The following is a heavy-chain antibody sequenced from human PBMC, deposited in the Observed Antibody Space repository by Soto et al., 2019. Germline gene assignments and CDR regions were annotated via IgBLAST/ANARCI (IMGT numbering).Heavy chain of an antibody. CDR3: ARGVPVGRAASRDWFDH. Sequence: ASVKVSCKASGYTFTGYYMHWVRQAPGQGLEWMGWINPNSGGTNYAQKFQGRVTMTRDTSISTAYMELSRLRSGDTAVYYCARGVPVGRAASRDWFDHWGQGTLVTVSS. D-gene: IGHD2-15*01. J-gene: IGHJ5*02. CDR2: INPNSGGT. CDR1: GYTFTGYY. V-gene: IGHV1-2*02.